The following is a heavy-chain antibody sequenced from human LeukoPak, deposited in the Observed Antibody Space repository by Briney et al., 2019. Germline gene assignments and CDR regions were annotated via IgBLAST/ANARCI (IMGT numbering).Heavy chain of an antibody. CDR3: AKRGAVIRVILVGFHKEAYYFDS. J-gene: IGHJ4*02. V-gene: IGHV3-23*01. CDR1: GITLSNYA. Sequence: GGSLRLSCAVSGITLSNYAMSWVRQAPGKGLEWVAGISDSGGRTNYADSVKGRFTISRDNPKNTLYLQMNSLRAKDTAVYFCAKRGAVIRVILVGFHKEAYYFDSWGQGALVTVSS. D-gene: IGHD3-22*01. CDR2: ISDSGGRT.